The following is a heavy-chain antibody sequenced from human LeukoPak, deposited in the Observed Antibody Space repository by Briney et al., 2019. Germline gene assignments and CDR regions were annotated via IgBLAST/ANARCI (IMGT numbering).Heavy chain of an antibody. CDR2: INPSGGST. CDR3: ARESQYYDILTGYYSTFFDY. V-gene: IGHV1-46*01. Sequence: GASVKVSCKASVYTFTSYYMHWVRQAPGQGLEWMGIINPSGGSTSYAQKFQGGVTMTRDTSTSTVYMELSSLRSEDTAVYYRARESQYYDILTGYYSTFFDYWGQGTLVTVSS. D-gene: IGHD3-9*01. CDR1: VYTFTSYY. J-gene: IGHJ4*02.